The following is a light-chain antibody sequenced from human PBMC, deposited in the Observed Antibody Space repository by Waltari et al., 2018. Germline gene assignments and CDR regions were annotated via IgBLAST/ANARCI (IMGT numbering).Light chain of an antibody. J-gene: IGKJ4*01. CDR3: QQYYGSPLT. V-gene: IGKV4-1*01. Sequence: DIVMTQSPDSLAVSLGERATINCLSSQRVLSSSNNKNYLAWYQQKPGHPPKLLIYRASTRESGVPDRFSGGGSGTDFTLTISSLQAEDVAVYYCQQYYGSPLTFGGGTKVEIK. CDR2: RAS. CDR1: QRVLSSSNNKNY.